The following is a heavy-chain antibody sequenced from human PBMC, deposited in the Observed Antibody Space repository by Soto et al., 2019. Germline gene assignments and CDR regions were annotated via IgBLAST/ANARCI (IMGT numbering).Heavy chain of an antibody. CDR1: GFTFSSYG. CDR3: ARDTSDPPDTKYYFDY. V-gene: IGHV3-30*03. CDR2: ISYDGSNK. D-gene: IGHD1-1*01. J-gene: IGHJ4*02. Sequence: GGSLRLSCAASGFTFSSYGMHWVRQAPGKGLEWVAVISYDGSNKYYADSVKGRFTISRDNSKNTLYLQMNSLRAEDTAVYYCARDTSDPPDTKYYFDYWGQGTLVTVSS.